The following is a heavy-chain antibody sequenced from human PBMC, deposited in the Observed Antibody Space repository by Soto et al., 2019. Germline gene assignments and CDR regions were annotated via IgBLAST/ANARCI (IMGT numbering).Heavy chain of an antibody. CDR2: INHSGST. CDR3: ARRTKLGTAWYPDC. J-gene: IGHJ4*02. D-gene: IGHD6-19*01. Sequence: SENLSLTCAVYGGSFSGYYWSWIRQPPGKGLEWIGEINHSGSTNYNPSLKSRLTISLDTSKIQISLQLTPVTAADTAIYYCARRTKLGTAWYPDCWGQGTLVTVSS. CDR1: GGSFSGYY. V-gene: IGHV4-34*01.